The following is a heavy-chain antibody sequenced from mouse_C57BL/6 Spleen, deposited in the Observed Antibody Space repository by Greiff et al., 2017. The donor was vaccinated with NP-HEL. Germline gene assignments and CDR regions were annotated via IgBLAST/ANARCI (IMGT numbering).Heavy chain of an antibody. D-gene: IGHD2-2*01. Sequence: VQLQQSGPELVKPGASVKISCKASGYAFSSSWMNWVKQRPGKGLEWIGRIYPGDGDTNYNGKFKGKATLTADKSSSTAYMQLSSLTSEDSAVYFCASGGGYDVGYAMDYWGQGTSVTVSS. CDR2: IYPGDGDT. CDR3: ASGGGYDVGYAMDY. CDR1: GYAFSSSW. V-gene: IGHV1-82*01. J-gene: IGHJ4*01.